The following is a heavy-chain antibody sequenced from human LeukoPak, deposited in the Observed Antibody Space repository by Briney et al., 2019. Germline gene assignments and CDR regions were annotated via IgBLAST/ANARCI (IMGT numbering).Heavy chain of an antibody. CDR1: GGSIRSSYYY. J-gene: IGHJ4*02. Sequence: SETLSLTCTVSGGSIRSSYYYWGWIRQPPGKGLEWIGYIYHSGSTYYNPSLKSRVTISVDRSKNQFSLKLSSVTAADTAVYYCARVGADGFDYWGQGTLVTVSS. D-gene: IGHD6-25*01. V-gene: IGHV4-30-2*01. CDR3: ARVGADGFDY. CDR2: IYHSGST.